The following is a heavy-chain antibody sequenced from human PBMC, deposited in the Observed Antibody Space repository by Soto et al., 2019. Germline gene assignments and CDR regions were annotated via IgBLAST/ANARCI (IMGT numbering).Heavy chain of an antibody. CDR3: AKATVFGWGMDV. CDR2: ISYDGSNK. J-gene: IGHJ6*02. V-gene: IGHV3-30*18. Sequence: QVQLVESGGGVVQPGRSLRLSCAASGFTFSSYGMHWVRQAPGKGLEWVAVISYDGSNKYYADSVKGRFTISRDNSKNTVYLQMNSLRAEDTAVYYCAKATVFGWGMDVWGQGTTVTVSS. CDR1: GFTFSSYG. D-gene: IGHD3-16*01.